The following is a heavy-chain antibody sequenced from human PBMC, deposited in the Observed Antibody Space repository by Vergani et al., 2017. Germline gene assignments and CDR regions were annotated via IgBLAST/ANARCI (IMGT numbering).Heavy chain of an antibody. Sequence: QVQLVQSGAEVKKPGASVKVSCKASGYTFTSYDINWVRQATGQGLEWMGWMNPNSGNTGYAQKFQGRVTMTRNTSISTAYMELSSLRSEDTAVYYCARLTTRLYRDYYYYGMDVWGQGTTVTVSS. D-gene: IGHD4/OR15-4a*01. J-gene: IGHJ6*02. CDR3: ARLTTRLYRDYYYYGMDV. CDR1: GYTFTSYD. V-gene: IGHV1-8*01. CDR2: MNPNSGNT.